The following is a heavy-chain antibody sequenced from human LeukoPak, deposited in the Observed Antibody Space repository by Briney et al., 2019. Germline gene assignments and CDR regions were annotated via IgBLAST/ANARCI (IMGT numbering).Heavy chain of an antibody. CDR3: ARIVYYDSSGYQY. J-gene: IGHJ4*02. V-gene: IGHV3-48*01. D-gene: IGHD3-22*01. Sequence: PGRSLRLSCAASGLTFSSYSMNWVRQAPGKGLEWVSYISSSSSTIYYADSVKGRFTISRDNAKNSLYLQMNSLRAEDTAVYYCARIVYYDSSGYQYWGQGTLVTVSS. CDR1: GLTFSSYS. CDR2: ISSSSSTI.